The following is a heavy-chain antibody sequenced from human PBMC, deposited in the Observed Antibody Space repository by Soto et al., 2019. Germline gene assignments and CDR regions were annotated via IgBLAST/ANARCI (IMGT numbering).Heavy chain of an antibody. CDR3: TTDEIDDY. CDR2: IRSKTDSYAT. V-gene: IGHV3-73*01. J-gene: IGHJ4*02. Sequence: GGSLRLSCAASGFTFSDSAIRWVRQASGKGLEWVGRIRSKTDSYATAYAASVKGRFTISRDDSKNTAYLQMNSLKTEDTAVYYCTTDEIDDYWGQGTLVTVSS. CDR1: GFTFSDSA.